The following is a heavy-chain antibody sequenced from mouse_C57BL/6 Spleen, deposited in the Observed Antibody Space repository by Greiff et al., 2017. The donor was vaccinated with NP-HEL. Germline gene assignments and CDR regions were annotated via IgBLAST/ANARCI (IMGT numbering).Heavy chain of an antibody. CDR2: IRNKANGYTT. J-gene: IGHJ3*01. Sequence: DVHLVESGGGLVQPGGSLSLSCAASGFTFTDYYMSWVRQPPGKALEWLGFIRNKANGYTTEYSASVKGRFTISRDNSQSILYLQMNALRAEDSATYYCARYDDYWFAYWGQGTLVTVSA. D-gene: IGHD2-4*01. CDR3: ARYDDYWFAY. CDR1: GFTFTDYY. V-gene: IGHV7-3*01.